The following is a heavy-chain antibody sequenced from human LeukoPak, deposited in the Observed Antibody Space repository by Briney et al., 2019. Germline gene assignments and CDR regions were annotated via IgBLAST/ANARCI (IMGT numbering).Heavy chain of an antibody. D-gene: IGHD2-2*02. Sequence: PGGSLRLSCAASGFTFSSYAMSWVRQAPGKGLEWVANIKQDGSEKFYVGSVRGRFTISRDNAKNSLYLQMNSLRAEDAAVYYCARGVLPGAIEWSLDYWGQGTLVTVSS. CDR1: GFTFSSYA. V-gene: IGHV3-7*01. CDR3: ARGVLPGAIEWSLDY. CDR2: IKQDGSEK. J-gene: IGHJ4*02.